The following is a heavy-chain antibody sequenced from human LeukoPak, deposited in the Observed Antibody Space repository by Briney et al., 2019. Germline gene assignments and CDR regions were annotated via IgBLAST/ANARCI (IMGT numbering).Heavy chain of an antibody. J-gene: IGHJ4*02. D-gene: IGHD6-13*01. CDR1: GYTFTSYG. CDR2: ISAYNGNT. CDR3: AREGYSSSWYIGLDY. Sequence: ASVKVSCKAAGYTFTSYGISRVRQAPGQGLEWMGWISAYNGNTNYAQKLQGRVTMTTDTSTSTAYMELRSLRSDDTAVYYCAREGYSSSWYIGLDYWGQGTLVTVSS. V-gene: IGHV1-18*01.